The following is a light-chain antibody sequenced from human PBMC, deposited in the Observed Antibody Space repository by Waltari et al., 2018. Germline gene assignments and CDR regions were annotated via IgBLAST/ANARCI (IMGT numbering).Light chain of an antibody. CDR1: NNDIGFYDY. CDR2: EVT. CDR3: TSYTSTTTLGV. Sequence: QSALTQPASVSGSPGPSITISCTGTNNDIGFYDYVSWYQHHPGRAPKLIIYEVTNRPSGVSNRFSGSKSGNTASLTISGLQADDEGDYYCTSYTSTTTLGVFGGGTRLTVL. J-gene: IGLJ3*02. V-gene: IGLV2-14*01.